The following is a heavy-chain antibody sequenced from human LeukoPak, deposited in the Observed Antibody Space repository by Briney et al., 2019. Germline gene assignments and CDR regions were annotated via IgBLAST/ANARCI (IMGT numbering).Heavy chain of an antibody. D-gene: IGHD1-14*01. Sequence: GGSLRLSCAASGFTFSSYGMHWVRRAPAKGLEWVAVIWYDGSNKYYVDSVKGRFTISRDNSKSTLYLQMNSLRAEDTAVYYCARLRNDAFDIWGQGTVVTVSS. V-gene: IGHV3-30*12. CDR3: ARLRNDAFDI. CDR2: IWYDGSNK. CDR1: GFTFSSYG. J-gene: IGHJ3*02.